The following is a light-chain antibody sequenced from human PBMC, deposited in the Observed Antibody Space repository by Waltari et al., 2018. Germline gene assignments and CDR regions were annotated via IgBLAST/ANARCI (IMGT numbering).Light chain of an antibody. Sequence: SYELTQPPSVSVSPGQTASITCPGDTLGDKYHCWYQQKPGQSPVLVIYQDSKRPSGIPERFSGSNSGNTATLTISGTQAMDEADYYCQAWDSSTVVFGGGTKLTVL. J-gene: IGLJ2*01. CDR3: QAWDSSTVV. CDR1: TLGDKY. V-gene: IGLV3-1*01. CDR2: QDS.